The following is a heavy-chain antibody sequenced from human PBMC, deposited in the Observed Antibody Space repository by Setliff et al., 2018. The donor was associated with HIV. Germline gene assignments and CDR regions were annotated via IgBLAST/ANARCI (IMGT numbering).Heavy chain of an antibody. CDR1: GFIFSSYG. J-gene: IGHJ6*03. D-gene: IGHD4-17*01. CDR3: ARGPTTVTNYYYYYMDV. Sequence: LRLSCAASGFIFSSYGMHWVRQAPGKGLEWVAFISYDGSKKYDADFVKGRFTISRDNDRNSLYLQMNGLRAEDTAVYYCARGPTTVTNYYYYYMDVWGKGTTVTVSS. V-gene: IGHV3-30*04. CDR2: ISYDGSKK.